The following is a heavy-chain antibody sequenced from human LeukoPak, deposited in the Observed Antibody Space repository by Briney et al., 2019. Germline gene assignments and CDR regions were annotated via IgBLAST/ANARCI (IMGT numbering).Heavy chain of an antibody. CDR1: GGSFSGYY. Sequence: SETLSLTCAVYGGSFSGYYWSWIRQPPGKRLEWIGEINHSGSTNYNPSLKSRVTISVDTSKNQFSLKLSSVTAADTAVYYCARSIFGVVIISRYFDYWGQGTLVTVSS. J-gene: IGHJ4*02. D-gene: IGHD3-3*01. V-gene: IGHV4-34*01. CDR2: INHSGST. CDR3: ARSIFGVVIISRYFDY.